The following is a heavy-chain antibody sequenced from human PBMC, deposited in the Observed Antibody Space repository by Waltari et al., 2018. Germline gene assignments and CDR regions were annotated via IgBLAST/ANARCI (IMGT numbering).Heavy chain of an antibody. CDR3: ARDVPPATAGTMFDY. CDR2: ITGIGNI. CDR1: GFTLRAHP. V-gene: IGHV3-23*01. J-gene: IGHJ4*02. Sequence: EVQLLESGGGLVQPGGSLRLSCEVPGFTLRAHPKSWVRQPPGKGLEWVSAITGIGNIHYADSVRGRFTISRDISQNTVFLQLSSLRAEDTALYYCARDVPPATAGTMFDYRGRGTLVTVSS. D-gene: IGHD6-19*01.